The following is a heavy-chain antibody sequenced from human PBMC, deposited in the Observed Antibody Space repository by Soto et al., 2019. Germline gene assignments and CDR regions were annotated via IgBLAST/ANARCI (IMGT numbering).Heavy chain of an antibody. CDR1: GFTFSSYA. J-gene: IGHJ5*02. D-gene: IGHD6-13*01. Sequence: EVQLLESGGGLVQPGGSLRLSCAASGFTFSSYAMRWVRQAPGKGLEWVSAISGSGGSTYYADSVKGRFTISRDNSKNTLYLQMNSLRAEDTAVYYCANDRKAAVGDNWFDPWGQGTLVTVSS. CDR3: ANDRKAAVGDNWFDP. V-gene: IGHV3-23*01. CDR2: ISGSGGST.